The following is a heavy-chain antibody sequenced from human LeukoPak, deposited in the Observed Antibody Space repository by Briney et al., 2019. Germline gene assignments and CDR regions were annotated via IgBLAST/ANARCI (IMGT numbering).Heavy chain of an antibody. J-gene: IGHJ4*02. D-gene: IGHD6-19*01. CDR2: IKQDGSEK. CDR3: ARDTYSSGWYPIDY. Sequence: PGGSLRLSCAASGFTFNNYWMSWVRQAPGKGLEWVANIKQDGSEKYYVDSVKGRFTISRDNAKDSLYLQMNSLRAEDTAVYYCARDTYSSGWYPIDYWGQGTLVTVSS. CDR1: GFTFNNYW. V-gene: IGHV3-7*01.